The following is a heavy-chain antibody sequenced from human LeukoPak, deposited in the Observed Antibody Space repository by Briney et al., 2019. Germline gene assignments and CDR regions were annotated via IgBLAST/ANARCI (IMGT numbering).Heavy chain of an antibody. D-gene: IGHD2-15*01. Sequence: GGSLRLSCADSGFTFSSSAMSWVRQAPGKGLEWVSAISNNGGYTYYADSVQGRFTISRDNPKSTLCLQMNSLRAEDTAVYYCAKQLGYCSDGSCYFPYWGQGTLVTVSS. V-gene: IGHV3-23*01. J-gene: IGHJ4*02. CDR2: ISNNGGYT. CDR3: AKQLGYCSDGSCYFPY. CDR1: GFTFSSSA.